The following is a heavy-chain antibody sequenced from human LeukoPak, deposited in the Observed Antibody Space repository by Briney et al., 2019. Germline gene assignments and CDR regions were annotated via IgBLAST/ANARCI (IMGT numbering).Heavy chain of an antibody. J-gene: IGHJ4*02. CDR3: ARENYDSSGYYGFDY. Sequence: ASVKVSCKASGYTFTGYYMHWVRQAPGQGLEWMGWISAYNGNTNYAQKLQGRVTMTTDTSTSTAYMELRSLRSDDTAVYYCARENYDSSGYYGFDYWGQGTLVTVSS. CDR2: ISAYNGNT. CDR1: GYTFTGYY. V-gene: IGHV1-18*04. D-gene: IGHD3-22*01.